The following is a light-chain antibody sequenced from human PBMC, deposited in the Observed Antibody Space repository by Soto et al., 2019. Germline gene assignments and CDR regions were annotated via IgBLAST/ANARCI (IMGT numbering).Light chain of an antibody. V-gene: IGKV1-39*01. CDR2: AAS. CDR1: QSISSY. CDR3: QQSYSTPQT. J-gene: IGKJ1*01. Sequence: DIQMTQSPSSLSASVGDRVTITCRASQSISSYLNWYQQKPGKAPKLLIYAASSFQSGVPSRFSGSGSGTDFTLTISSLQPADFATYYCQQSYSTPQTFGQGTKVDIK.